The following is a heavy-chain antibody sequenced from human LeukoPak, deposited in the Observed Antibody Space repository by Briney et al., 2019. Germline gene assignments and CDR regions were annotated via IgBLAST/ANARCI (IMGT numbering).Heavy chain of an antibody. CDR2: IYYSGST. Sequence: SETLSLTCTVSGGSISSSGYYWGWIRQPPGNGLEWIASIYYSGSTYYNPSLKSRVTISVDTSKNQLSLKLSSLTAADTAVYYCARHEYSGSYYGLSWFDPWGQGTLVTVSS. CDR3: ARHEYSGSYYGLSWFDP. CDR1: GGSISSSGYY. D-gene: IGHD1-26*01. V-gene: IGHV4-39*01. J-gene: IGHJ5*02.